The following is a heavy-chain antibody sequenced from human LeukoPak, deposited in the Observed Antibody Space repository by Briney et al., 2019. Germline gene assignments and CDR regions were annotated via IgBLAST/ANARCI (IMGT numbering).Heavy chain of an antibody. CDR2: ISYDGSNK. J-gene: IGHJ4*02. CDR1: GFTFSSYG. Sequence: GRSLRLSCAASGFTFSSYGMHWVRQAPGKGLEWVAVISYDGSNKYYADSVKGRFTISRDNAKNSLYLQMNSLRAEDTALYYCAKDRNPSSSSAFDYWGQGTLVTVSS. CDR3: AKDRNPSSSSAFDY. V-gene: IGHV3-30*18. D-gene: IGHD6-6*01.